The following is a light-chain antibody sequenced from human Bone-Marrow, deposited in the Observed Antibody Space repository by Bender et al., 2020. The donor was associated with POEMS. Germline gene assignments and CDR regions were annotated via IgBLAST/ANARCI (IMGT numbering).Light chain of an antibody. CDR3: ASWDESLSGSWV. CDR2: SNY. CDR1: DSNFGGNN. V-gene: IGLV1-47*02. Sequence: QSVLTQPPSASGTPGQSVIISCSGTDSNFGGNNVNWYQHLPGSAPRLVVYSNYQRPSGVPDRFSVSKSATSASLAISGLRSEDEADYYCASWDESLSGSWVFGGGTKLTVL. J-gene: IGLJ3*02.